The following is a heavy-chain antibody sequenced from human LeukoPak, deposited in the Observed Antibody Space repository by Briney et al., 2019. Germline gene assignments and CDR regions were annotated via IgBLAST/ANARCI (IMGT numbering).Heavy chain of an antibody. V-gene: IGHV3-23*01. CDR1: GLPFKNCA. CDR2: ISGSGVTT. Sequence: PGGSLRLSCAASGLPFKNCAMSWVRQAPGKGLEWVSLISGSGVTTSYAESVKGRFTISRDNSKDTLSLQMNSLKADDTAVYYCAKHLRYFYDYDAFHMWGQGTMVTVSS. J-gene: IGHJ3*02. D-gene: IGHD3-22*01. CDR3: AKHLRYFYDYDAFHM.